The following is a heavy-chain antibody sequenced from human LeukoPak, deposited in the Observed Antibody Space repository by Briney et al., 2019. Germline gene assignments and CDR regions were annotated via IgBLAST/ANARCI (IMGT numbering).Heavy chain of an antibody. V-gene: IGHV1-69*13. J-gene: IGHJ6*03. CDR2: IIPIFGTA. Sequence: SVKVSCKASGGTFSSYAISWVRQAPGQGLEWMGGIIPIFGTANYAQKFQGRVTITADESTSTAYMELSSLRSEDTAVYYCASSMVRGERGYYYMDVWGKGPRSPSP. CDR1: GGTFSSYA. D-gene: IGHD3-10*01. CDR3: ASSMVRGERGYYYMDV.